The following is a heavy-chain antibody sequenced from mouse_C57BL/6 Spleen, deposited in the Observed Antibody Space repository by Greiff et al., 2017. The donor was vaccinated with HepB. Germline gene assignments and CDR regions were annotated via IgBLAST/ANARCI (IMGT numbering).Heavy chain of an antibody. J-gene: IGHJ4*01. CDR2: IHPNSGST. V-gene: IGHV1-64*01. Sequence: QVQLQQPGAELVKPGASVKLSCKASGYTFTSYWMHWVKQRPGQGLEWIGMIHPNSGSTNYNEKFKSKATLTVDNSSSTAYMQLSSLTSEDSAVYYCARYYDYDGGSYAMDYWGQGTSVTVSS. CDR3: ARYYDYDGGSYAMDY. D-gene: IGHD2-4*01. CDR1: GYTFTSYW.